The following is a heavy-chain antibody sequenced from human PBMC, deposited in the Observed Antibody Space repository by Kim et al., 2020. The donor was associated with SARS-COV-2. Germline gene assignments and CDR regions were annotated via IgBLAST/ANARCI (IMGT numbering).Heavy chain of an antibody. V-gene: IGHV4-59*13. CDR3: ARGGSWFYYFDY. CDR1: GGSISTYY. CDR2: IYYSGST. J-gene: IGHJ4*02. Sequence: SETLSLTCTVSGGSISTYYWTWIRQPPGKGLEWIGYIYYSGSTNSNPSLKSRVTISVDTSKNQFSLRLSSVTAADTAVYYCARGGSWFYYFDYWGQGTL. D-gene: IGHD3-16*01.